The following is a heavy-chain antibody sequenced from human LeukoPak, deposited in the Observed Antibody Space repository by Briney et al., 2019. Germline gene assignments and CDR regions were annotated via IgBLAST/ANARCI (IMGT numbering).Heavy chain of an antibody. D-gene: IGHD3-10*01. CDR3: ARVGSGSYYKARPFDY. J-gene: IGHJ4*02. Sequence: GASVKVSCKASGYTFTSYGISWVRQAPGQGLEWMGWISAYNGNTNYAQKLQGRVTMTTDTSTRTAYMELRSLRSDDTAVSYCARVGSGSYYKARPFDYWGQGTLVTVSS. CDR1: GYTFTSYG. CDR2: ISAYNGNT. V-gene: IGHV1-18*01.